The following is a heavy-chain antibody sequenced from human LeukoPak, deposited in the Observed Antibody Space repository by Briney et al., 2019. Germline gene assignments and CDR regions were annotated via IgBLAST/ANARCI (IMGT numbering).Heavy chain of an antibody. J-gene: IGHJ4*02. CDR1: GYTFTSYG. V-gene: IGHV1-18*01. Sequence: ASVKVSCKAYGYTFTSYGISWVRQDPGQGLEWMGRISAYNGNTNYAQKLQGRVTMTTDTSTSTAYMELRSLRSDDTAVYYCARDGRLRVSTGSFYYWGQGTLVTVSS. CDR3: ARDGRLRVSTGSFYY. CDR2: ISAYNGNT. D-gene: IGHD3-10*01.